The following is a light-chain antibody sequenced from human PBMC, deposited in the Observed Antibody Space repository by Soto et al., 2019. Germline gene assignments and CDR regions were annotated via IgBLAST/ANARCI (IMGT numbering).Light chain of an antibody. Sequence: DIQLTQSPSFLSASVGDRVIITCRASQGLRTSQDISDSLAWYQQKPGKAPRLLIYAASTLQSWVPSRFIGSGSGTDFTLTISGLQSEDFAIYFCQQTYNSSPYTFGQGT. CDR3: QQTYNSSPYT. J-gene: IGKJ2*01. CDR1: QGLRTSQDISDS. V-gene: IGKV1-9*01. CDR2: AAS.